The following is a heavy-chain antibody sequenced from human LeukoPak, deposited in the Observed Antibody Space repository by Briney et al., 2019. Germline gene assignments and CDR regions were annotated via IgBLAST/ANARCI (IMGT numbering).Heavy chain of an antibody. J-gene: IGHJ4*02. Sequence: PGGSLRLSCAASGFTFSDYWMTWVRQAPGKGLEWVANINQDGSLKYYVDSVKGRFTISIDNAKNSLYLQMDSLRREDTAVYSCARDLRTGYTYGYPLDYWGPGTLVTVSS. CDR2: INQDGSLK. D-gene: IGHD5-18*01. CDR3: ARDLRTGYTYGYPLDY. V-gene: IGHV3-7*01. CDR1: GFTFSDYW.